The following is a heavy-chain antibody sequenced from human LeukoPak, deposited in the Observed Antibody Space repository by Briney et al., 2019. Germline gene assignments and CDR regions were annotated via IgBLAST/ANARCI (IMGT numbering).Heavy chain of an antibody. CDR2: ISYSGST. D-gene: IGHD3-10*01. V-gene: IGHV4-59*08. Sequence: SETLSLTCTVSGGSISSYYWSWIRQPPGKGLERIGYISYSGSTNYNPSLKSRVTISVDTSKNQFSLKLSSVTAADTAVYYCARGTAILWFGEYDAFDIWGQGTMVTVSS. J-gene: IGHJ3*02. CDR3: ARGTAILWFGEYDAFDI. CDR1: GGSISSYY.